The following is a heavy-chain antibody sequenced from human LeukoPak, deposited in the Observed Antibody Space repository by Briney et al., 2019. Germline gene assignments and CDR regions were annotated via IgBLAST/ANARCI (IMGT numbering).Heavy chain of an antibody. D-gene: IGHD3-22*01. J-gene: IGHJ4*02. CDR1: GFAVSTNY. V-gene: IGHV3-66*01. CDR2: IYSGGDT. CDR3: ARAALQFDNTGRGC. Sequence: PGGSLRLSCVASGFAVSTNYMSWVRRAPGKGLEWVSLIYSGGDTYYADSVKGRFTISRDNSKNTLYLQMDSLRAEDTAVYHCARAALQFDNTGRGCWGRGTLVTVSS.